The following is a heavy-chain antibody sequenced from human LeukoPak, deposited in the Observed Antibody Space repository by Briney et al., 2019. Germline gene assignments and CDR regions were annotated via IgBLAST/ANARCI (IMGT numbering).Heavy chain of an antibody. CDR2: IYPGDSDT. CDR1: GYSFTSYW. Sequence: GESLKISCKGSGYSFTSYWIGWVRQMPGKGLEWMGIIYPGDSDTRYSPSFQGQVTISADKSISTAYLQWSSLKASDTAMYYCARHQHSGYSSGWYGDYRGQGTLVTVSS. CDR3: ARHQHSGYSSGWYGDY. J-gene: IGHJ4*02. D-gene: IGHD6-19*01. V-gene: IGHV5-51*01.